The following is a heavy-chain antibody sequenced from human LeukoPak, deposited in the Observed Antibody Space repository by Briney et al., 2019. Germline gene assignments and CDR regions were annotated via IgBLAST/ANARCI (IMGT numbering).Heavy chain of an antibody. J-gene: IGHJ6*02. CDR2: IYHSGST. CDR1: GGSISSGDYY. D-gene: IGHD3-10*01. V-gene: IGHV4-31*03. CDR3: ARSPTLWFGELAQVYGMDV. Sequence: SQTLSLTCTVSGGSISSGDYYWSWIRQHPGKGLEWIGYIYHSGSTYYDPSLKSRVTISVDTSKNQFSLKLSSVAAADTAVYYCARSPTLWFGELAQVYGMDVWGQGTTVAVSS.